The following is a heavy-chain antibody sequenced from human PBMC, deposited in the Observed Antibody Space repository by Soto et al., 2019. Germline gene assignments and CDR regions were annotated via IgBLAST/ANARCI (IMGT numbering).Heavy chain of an antibody. CDR3: ARRAHMSRRGETFSYYYYGMDV. J-gene: IGHJ6*02. CDR1: GYSFTSYW. Sequence: EVQLVQSGAEVKKPGESLRISCKGSGYSFTSYWISWVRQMPGKGLEWMGRIDPIDSYTNYSPSFQGHVTISADKSIGTAYLQWSSLKASDTAMYYCARRAHMSRRGETFSYYYYGMDVWGQGTTVTVSS. D-gene: IGHD3-16*01. V-gene: IGHV5-10-1*01. CDR2: IDPIDSYT.